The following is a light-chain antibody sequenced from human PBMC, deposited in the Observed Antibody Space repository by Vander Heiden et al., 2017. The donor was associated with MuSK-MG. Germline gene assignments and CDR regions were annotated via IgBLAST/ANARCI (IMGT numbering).Light chain of an antibody. Sequence: FMLTQPHSVSESPGKTVTISCTRSSGGIANNYVQWYQQRPGSAPTTVIYESNQRPSGVPDRFSGSIDSFSNSASLTISGLKTEDEADYYCQSYDSSNQVFGGGTKLTVL. CDR2: ESN. CDR1: SGGIANNY. J-gene: IGLJ3*02. CDR3: QSYDSSNQV. V-gene: IGLV6-57*03.